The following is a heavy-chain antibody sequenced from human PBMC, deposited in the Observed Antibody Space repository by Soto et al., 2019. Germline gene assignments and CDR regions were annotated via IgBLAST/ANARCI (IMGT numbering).Heavy chain of an antibody. CDR3: ARDGTATQDY. Sequence: QVPLVQSGAEIKKPGASVKVSCTASGYTFSSFGISWVRQAPGQGLEWMGWINGYSGSTNYAQKFHGRVTMTTETSTSTAYMELRSLTSDDTATYYCARDGTATQDYWGQGTLVTVSS. D-gene: IGHD6-25*01. CDR2: INGYSGST. J-gene: IGHJ4*02. V-gene: IGHV1-18*01. CDR1: GYTFSSFG.